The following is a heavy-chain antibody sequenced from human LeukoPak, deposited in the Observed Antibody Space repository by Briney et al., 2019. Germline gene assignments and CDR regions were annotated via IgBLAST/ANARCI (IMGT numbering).Heavy chain of an antibody. CDR3: ARETTVVTPGRSDVFDI. V-gene: IGHV4-59*11. Sequence: SETLSLTCTVSGGSISSHYWNWIRQPPGKGLELIGYIYYSGSTNYNPSLKSRVTISVDTSKNQFSLKLSSVTAADTAVYYCARETTVVTPGRSDVFDIWGQGTMVTVSS. J-gene: IGHJ3*02. D-gene: IGHD4-23*01. CDR2: IYYSGST. CDR1: GGSISSHY.